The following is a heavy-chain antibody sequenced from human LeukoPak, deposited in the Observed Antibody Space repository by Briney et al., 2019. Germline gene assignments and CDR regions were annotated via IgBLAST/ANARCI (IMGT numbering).Heavy chain of an antibody. Sequence: AAVKVSCKASGYTFTSYGISWVRQAPGQGREWMGWISANNGNTNYAQKLQGKVTMTTDTSTSTAYMEMRSLRSDDTAVYYCARGGNWNYAMDVWGQGTTVTLS. J-gene: IGHJ6*02. D-gene: IGHD1-1*01. V-gene: IGHV1-18*01. CDR1: GYTFTSYG. CDR2: ISANNGNT. CDR3: ARGGNWNYAMDV.